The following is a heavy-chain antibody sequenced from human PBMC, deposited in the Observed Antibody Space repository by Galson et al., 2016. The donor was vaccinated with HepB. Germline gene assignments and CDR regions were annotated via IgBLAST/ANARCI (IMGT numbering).Heavy chain of an antibody. V-gene: IGHV3-30-3*01. Sequence: SLRLSCAASGFSVNHYAVHWVRQAPGKGLEWVAVFSSNGLSQGYADSVKGRFTISKDNSKNSLYLHMNSLRDDDTAVSYCSREEADYFGALTFGRFDFWGQGVLVTVSS. J-gene: IGHJ4*02. CDR2: FSSNGLSQ. D-gene: IGHD3-10*01. CDR1: GFSVNHYA. CDR3: SREEADYFGALTFGRFDF.